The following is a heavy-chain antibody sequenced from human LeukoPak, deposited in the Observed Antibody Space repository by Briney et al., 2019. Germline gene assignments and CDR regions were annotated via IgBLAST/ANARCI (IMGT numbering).Heavy chain of an antibody. J-gene: IGHJ4*02. CDR3: ARDLGGQVGATDY. V-gene: IGHV1-2*06. D-gene: IGHD1-26*01. CDR1: GYTFTGYY. CDR2: INPNSGGT. Sequence: ASVKVTCKASGYTFTGYYMHWVRQAPGQGLEWMGRINPNSGGTSYAQKFQGRVTMTRDTSISTAYMELSRLRSDDTAVYYCARDLGGQVGATDYWGQGTLVTVSS.